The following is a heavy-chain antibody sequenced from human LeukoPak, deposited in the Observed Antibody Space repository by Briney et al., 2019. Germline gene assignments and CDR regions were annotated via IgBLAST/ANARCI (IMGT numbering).Heavy chain of an antibody. V-gene: IGHV4-59*01. CDR1: GGSISSYY. Sequence: PSETLSLTCTVSGGSISSYYWSWIRQPPGKGLEWIGYIYYSGSTNYSPSLKSRVTISVDTSKNQFSLKLSSVTAADTAVYYCARMGYCSGGSFYSATNYYYYYGMDVWGQGTTVTVSS. CDR3: ARMGYCSGGSFYSATNYYYYYGMDV. D-gene: IGHD2-15*01. J-gene: IGHJ6*02. CDR2: IYYSGST.